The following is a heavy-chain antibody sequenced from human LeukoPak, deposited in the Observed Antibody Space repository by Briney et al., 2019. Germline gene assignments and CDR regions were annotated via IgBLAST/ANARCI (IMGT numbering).Heavy chain of an antibody. CDR1: GGSINSYY. D-gene: IGHD2-15*01. CDR3: AKLIQWSDTFDI. V-gene: IGHV4-59*08. Sequence: PSETLSLTCTVSGGSINSYYWSWIRQPPGKGVEWIGYMYYTGSSNYNPSLKSRVTISVDTSKNQFSLKLSSVTAADTAVYYCAKLIQWSDTFDIWGQGTMVTVSS. CDR2: MYYTGSS. J-gene: IGHJ3*02.